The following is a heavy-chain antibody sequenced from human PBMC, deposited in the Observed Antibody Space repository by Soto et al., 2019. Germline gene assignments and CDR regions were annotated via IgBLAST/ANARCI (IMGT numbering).Heavy chain of an antibody. CDR2: IIPILGIA. J-gene: IGHJ4*02. Sequence: QVQLVQSGAEVKKPGSSVKVSCKASGGTFSSYTISWVRQAPGQGLEWMGRIIPILGIANYAQKFQGRVTITADKSTSTAYMELSSLSSEDTAVYYCAREVDYGDYVYHYWGQGTLVTVSS. D-gene: IGHD4-17*01. V-gene: IGHV1-69*08. CDR3: AREVDYGDYVYHY. CDR1: GGTFSSYT.